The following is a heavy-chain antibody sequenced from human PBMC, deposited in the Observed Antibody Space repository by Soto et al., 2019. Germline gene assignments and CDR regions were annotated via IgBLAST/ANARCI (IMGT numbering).Heavy chain of an antibody. CDR2: INHSGST. D-gene: IGHD3-9*01. CDR3: ARGRTYYDILTGYLSVGGHPYYFDY. J-gene: IGHJ4*02. Sequence: QVQLQQWGAGLLKPSETLSLTCAVYGGSFSGYYWSWIRQPPGKGLEWIGEINHSGSTNYNPSLKRRVTLSVDTAKIQFSLKLSSVTAADTAVYYCARGRTYYDILTGYLSVGGHPYYFDYWGQGTLVTVSS. V-gene: IGHV4-34*01. CDR1: GGSFSGYY.